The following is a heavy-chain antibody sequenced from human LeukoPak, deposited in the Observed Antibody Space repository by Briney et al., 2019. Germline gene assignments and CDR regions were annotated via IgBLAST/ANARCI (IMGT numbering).Heavy chain of an antibody. CDR2: LSYSGNA. Sequence: SSETLSLTCTVSGGSTSSNHYYWGWIRQPPGKGLEWIGALSYSGNAYYSPSLRSRLTISVDTSKNQFSLKLRSVTAADTAVYYGARQATFDIAEAWSLDFWGQGTLVAVSS. CDR1: GGSTSSNHYY. D-gene: IGHD2-15*01. V-gene: IGHV4-39*01. CDR3: ARQATFDIAEAWSLDF. J-gene: IGHJ4*02.